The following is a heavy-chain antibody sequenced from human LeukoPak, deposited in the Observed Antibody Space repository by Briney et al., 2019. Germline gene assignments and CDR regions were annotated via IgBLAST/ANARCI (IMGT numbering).Heavy chain of an antibody. V-gene: IGHV3-21*01. CDR2: ISSSSGYI. D-gene: IGHD6-19*01. J-gene: IGHJ4*02. Sequence: GGSLRLSCAASGFTFSSYSMNWVRQAPGKGLEWVSSISSSSGYIYYADSVKGRFTISRDNAKNSLYLQMNSLRAEDTAVYYCAIGGNSGSGWLFDYWGQGTLVTVSS. CDR1: GFTFSSYS. CDR3: AIGGNSGSGWLFDY.